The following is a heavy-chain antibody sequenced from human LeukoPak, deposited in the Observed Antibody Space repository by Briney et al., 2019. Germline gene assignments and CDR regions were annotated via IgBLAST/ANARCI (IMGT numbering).Heavy chain of an antibody. D-gene: IGHD3-9*01. V-gene: IGHV5-51*01. CDR1: GYSFTSYW. J-gene: IGHJ4*02. CDR3: ARTHSNWLLPNFDY. Sequence: GESLKISCKGSGYSFTSYWIGWVRQMPGKGLEWMGIIYPGDSDTRYGPSFQGQVTISAGKSISTAYLQWSSLKASDTAMYYCARTHSNWLLPNFDYWGQGTLVTVSS. CDR2: IYPGDSDT.